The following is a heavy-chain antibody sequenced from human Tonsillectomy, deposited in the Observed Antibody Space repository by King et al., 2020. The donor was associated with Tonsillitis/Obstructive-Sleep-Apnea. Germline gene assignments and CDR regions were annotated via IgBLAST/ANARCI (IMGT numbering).Heavy chain of an antibody. Sequence: VQLVQSGAEVKKPGASVKVSCKASGYTFTTYGINWVRQAPEQGLEWMGWISIYNGNTKYAQKIQGRVTMTTDTSTSTAYMELRSLTTDDTAVYYCARSGNGYNPPYDFWGQGTLVTVSS. J-gene: IGHJ4*02. CDR1: GYTFTTYG. CDR2: ISIYNGNT. CDR3: ARSGNGYNPPYDF. D-gene: IGHD2-21*01. V-gene: IGHV1-18*01.